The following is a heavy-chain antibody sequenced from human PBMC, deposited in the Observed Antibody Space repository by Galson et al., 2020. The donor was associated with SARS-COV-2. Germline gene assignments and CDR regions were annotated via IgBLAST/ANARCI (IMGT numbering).Heavy chain of an antibody. V-gene: IGHV3-48*03. CDR1: GFTFSSYE. J-gene: IGHJ4*02. D-gene: IGHD3-22*01. CDR2: ISSSGSTI. CDR3: ARVRRIYYDSSRAFDY. Sequence: GESLKISCAASGFTFSSYEMNWVRQAPGKGLEWVSYISSSGSTIYHADSVKGRFIISRDNAKNSLYLQMNSLRAEDTAVYYCARVRRIYYDSSRAFDYWGQGTLVTVSS.